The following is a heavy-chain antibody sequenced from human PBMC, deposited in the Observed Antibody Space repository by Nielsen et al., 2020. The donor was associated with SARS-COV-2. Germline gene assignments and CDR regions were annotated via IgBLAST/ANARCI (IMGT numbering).Heavy chain of an antibody. V-gene: IGHV3-30*03. CDR3: ASPRTPYSSSWDFDY. CDR2: ISYDGSNK. CDR1: GFTFDDYG. J-gene: IGHJ4*02. Sequence: GGSLRLSCAASGFTFDDYGMSWVRQAPGKGLEWVAVISYDGSNKYYADSVKGRFTISRDNAKNSLYLQMNSLRAEDTAVYYCASPRTPYSSSWDFDYWGQGTLVTVSS. D-gene: IGHD6-13*01.